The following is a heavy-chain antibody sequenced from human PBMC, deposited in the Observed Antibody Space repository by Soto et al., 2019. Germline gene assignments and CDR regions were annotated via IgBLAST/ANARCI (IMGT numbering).Heavy chain of an antibody. Sequence: ASVKVSCKAFGGTFSSYAISWVRQAPGQGLEWMGGIIPLFGTTNYAPKFQGRVAITADERARTAYMDLSSLKSEDTAVYYCATNNRASYPFDYQGQGTLVTVSS. V-gene: IGHV1-69*13. J-gene: IGHJ4*02. D-gene: IGHD3-16*02. CDR1: GGTFSSYA. CDR2: IIPLFGTT. CDR3: ATNNRASYPFDY.